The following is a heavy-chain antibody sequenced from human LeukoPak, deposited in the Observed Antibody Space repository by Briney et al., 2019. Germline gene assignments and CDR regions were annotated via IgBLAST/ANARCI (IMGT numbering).Heavy chain of an antibody. D-gene: IGHD3-10*01. CDR1: GGSISSYY. CDR2: IYYSGST. V-gene: IGHV4-59*05. Sequence: SETLSLTCTVSGGSISSYYWSWIRQPPGKGLEWIGSIYYSGSTYYNPSLKSRVTISVDTSKNQFSLKLSSVTAADTAVYYCASPLTVWFGEFANAFDIWGQGTMVTVSS. CDR3: ASPLTVWFGEFANAFDI. J-gene: IGHJ3*02.